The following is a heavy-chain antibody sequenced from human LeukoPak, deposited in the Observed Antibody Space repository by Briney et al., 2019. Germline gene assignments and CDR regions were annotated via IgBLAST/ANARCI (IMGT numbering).Heavy chain of an antibody. J-gene: IGHJ5*02. V-gene: IGHV3-23*01. CDR1: GFTFSTFS. CDR3: TKGSWLDN. Sequence: GGSLRLSCAASGFTFSTFSMNWVRQTPGKGLEWLSEISDSGTYTWYADSVKGRFTISRDDSKNTLYLQMNNLRAEDTALYFCTKGSWLDNWGPGTLVTVSS. CDR2: ISDSGTYT.